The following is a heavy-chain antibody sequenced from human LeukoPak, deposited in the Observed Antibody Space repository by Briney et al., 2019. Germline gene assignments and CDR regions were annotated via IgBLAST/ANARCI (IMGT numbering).Heavy chain of an antibody. Sequence: SEPLSLTCTVSGYSISSGYYLGWIRQPPGEGPEWVGGIHTSGRTFYNPSLKRRVAISVDTSKNQFSLKLSSVTAADTAVYYCAREIPYGSSHFDYWGQGTLVTVSS. J-gene: IGHJ4*02. D-gene: IGHD4-17*01. CDR1: GYSISSGYY. V-gene: IGHV4-38-2*02. CDR3: AREIPYGSSHFDY. CDR2: IHTSGRT.